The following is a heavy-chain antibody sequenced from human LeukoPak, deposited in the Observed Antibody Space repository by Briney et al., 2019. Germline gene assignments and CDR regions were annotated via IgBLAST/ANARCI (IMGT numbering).Heavy chain of an antibody. CDR1: GFTVSSNY. J-gene: IGHJ1*01. Sequence: GGSLRLSCAASGFTVSSNYMSWVRQAPGKGLEWVSVIYSGGSTYYADSVKGRFTISRDNSKNTLYLQMNSLRAEDTAVYYCARDQAAAGTEYFQHWGQGTLVTVSS. CDR2: IYSGGST. V-gene: IGHV3-53*05. D-gene: IGHD6-13*01. CDR3: ARDQAAAGTEYFQH.